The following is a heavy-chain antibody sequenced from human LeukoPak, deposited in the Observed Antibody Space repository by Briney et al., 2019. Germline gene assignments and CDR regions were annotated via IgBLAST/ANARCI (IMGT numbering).Heavy chain of an antibody. CDR2: INHSGST. CDR1: GGSFSGYY. J-gene: IGHJ4*02. V-gene: IGHV4-34*01. D-gene: IGHD4-17*01. CDR3: ARQARTTTVTKYYFDY. Sequence: SETLSLTCAVYGGSFSGYYWSWIRQPPGKGLEWIGEINHSGSTNYNPSLKSRVTISVDTSKNQFSLKLSSVTAADTAVYYCARQARTTTVTKYYFDYWGQGTLVTVPS.